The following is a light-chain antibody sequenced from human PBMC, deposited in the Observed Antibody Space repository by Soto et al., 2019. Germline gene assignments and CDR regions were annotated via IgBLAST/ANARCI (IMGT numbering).Light chain of an antibody. CDR3: QTWGTGMV. J-gene: IGLJ2*01. V-gene: IGLV4-69*01. CDR1: SGHSSHA. Sequence: QLVLTQSPSASASLGASVKLTCTLSSGHSSHAIAWHQQQPEKGPRYLMKLNSDGSHSKGDGIPDRFSGSSSGAEHYLTISSLQSEDEADYYCQTWGTGMVFGGGTKLTVL. CDR2: LNSDGSH.